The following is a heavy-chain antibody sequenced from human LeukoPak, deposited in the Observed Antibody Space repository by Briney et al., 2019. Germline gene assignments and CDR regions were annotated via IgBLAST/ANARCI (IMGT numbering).Heavy chain of an antibody. V-gene: IGHV3-7*05. CDR2: IKVDGTEK. CDR1: GFSFSAYW. D-gene: IGHD1-1*01. J-gene: IGHJ4*02. CDR3: ARDWNGSGTAFDH. Sequence: PGGSLRLSCAASGFSFSAYWMSWVRQAPGKGLEWVANIKVDGTEKYYVDSVMGRFTISRDNAKNSLSLQMSGLRAEDTAVYYCARDWNGSGTAFDHWGQGTLVTVSS.